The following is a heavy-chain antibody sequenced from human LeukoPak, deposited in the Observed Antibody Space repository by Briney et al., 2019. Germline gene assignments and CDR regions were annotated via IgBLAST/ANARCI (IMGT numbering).Heavy chain of an antibody. CDR1: GYTFTSYG. V-gene: IGHV1-18*01. J-gene: IGHJ5*02. Sequence: ASVKVSCKASGYTFTSYGISWVRQAPGQGLEWMGWVSAYNGNTNYAQKLQGRVTMTTDTSTSTAYMELRSLRSDDTAVYYCARGTNDILTPARFDPWGQGTLVTVSS. CDR2: VSAYNGNT. CDR3: ARGTNDILTPARFDP. D-gene: IGHD3-9*01.